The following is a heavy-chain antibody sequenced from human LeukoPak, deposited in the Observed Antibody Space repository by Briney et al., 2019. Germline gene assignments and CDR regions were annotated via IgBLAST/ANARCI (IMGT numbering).Heavy chain of an antibody. CDR2: ISADNGNT. CDR1: GYTFTSYA. Sequence: ASVKVSCKASGYTFTSYAISWVRQAPGQGLEGMGWISADNGNTDYAQRFQGRVTITTDTSTSTAYMELRSLRSDDTAVYYCARGRHYYDSSDYYYEGDVFDIWGQGTMVTVSS. D-gene: IGHD3-22*01. J-gene: IGHJ3*02. V-gene: IGHV1-18*01. CDR3: ARGRHYYDSSDYYYEGDVFDI.